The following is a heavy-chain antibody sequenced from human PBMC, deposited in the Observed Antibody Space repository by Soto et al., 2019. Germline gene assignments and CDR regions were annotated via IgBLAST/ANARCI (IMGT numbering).Heavy chain of an antibody. V-gene: IGHV3-33*01. D-gene: IGHD3-10*01. CDR2: IWNDVNDY. Sequence: QVQLVESGGGVVQSGRSLRLSCTTSGFTLSNYGMHWVRQAPGKGLEWLAIIWNDVNDYYHSDSVKGRFTISRDNSKNTIHLQMNSLRPEDTAVYYCARDCGDGFDYWGQGALVTVSS. CDR1: GFTLSNYG. J-gene: IGHJ4*02. CDR3: ARDCGDGFDY.